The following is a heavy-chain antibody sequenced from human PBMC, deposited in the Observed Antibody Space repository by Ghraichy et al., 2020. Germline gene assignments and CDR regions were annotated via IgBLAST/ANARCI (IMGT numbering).Heavy chain of an antibody. V-gene: IGHV3-73*01. J-gene: IGHJ5*02. CDR1: GFTFSGSA. CDR3: TPLTSTVTTKTTPWFDP. CDR2: IRSKANSYAT. Sequence: GGSLRLSCAASGFTFSGSAMHWVRQASGKGLEWVGRIRSKANSYATAYAASVKGRFTISRDDSKNTAYLQMNSLKTEDTAVYYCTPLTSTVTTKTTPWFDPWGQGTLVTVSS. D-gene: IGHD4-17*01.